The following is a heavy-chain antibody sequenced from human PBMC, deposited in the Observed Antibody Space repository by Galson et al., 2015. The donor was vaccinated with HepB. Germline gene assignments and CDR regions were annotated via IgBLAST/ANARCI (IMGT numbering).Heavy chain of an antibody. J-gene: IGHJ5*02. V-gene: IGHV1-69*10. CDR1: GGTFSSYA. Sequence: SVKVSCKASGGTFSSYAISWVRQAPGQGLEWMGGIIPILGIANYAQKFQGRVTITADKSTSTAYMELSSLRSEDTAVYYCARERDCTGGVCSNNWFDPWGQGTLVTVSS. CDR2: IIPILGIA. CDR3: ARERDCTGGVCSNNWFDP. D-gene: IGHD2-8*02.